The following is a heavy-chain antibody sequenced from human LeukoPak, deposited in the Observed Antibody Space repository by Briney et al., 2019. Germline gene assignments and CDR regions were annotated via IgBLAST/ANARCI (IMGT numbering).Heavy chain of an antibody. D-gene: IGHD5-24*01. J-gene: IGHJ5*02. Sequence: GGSLRLSCAASGFTFSSYSMNWVRQAPGKGLEWVSSISSSSSYIYYADSVKGRFTISRDNAKNSLYLQMNSLRAEDTAVYYCARDVATISNWFDPWGQGTLVTVSS. V-gene: IGHV3-21*01. CDR1: GFTFSSYS. CDR2: ISSSSSYI. CDR3: ARDVATISNWFDP.